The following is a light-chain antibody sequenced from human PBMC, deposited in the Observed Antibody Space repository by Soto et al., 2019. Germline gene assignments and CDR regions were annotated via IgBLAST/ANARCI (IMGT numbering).Light chain of an antibody. CDR2: AAS. V-gene: IGKV1D-12*01. CDR3: HQANSFPIT. J-gene: IGKJ5*01. Sequence: DIQMTQSPSSVSASVGDRVTITCRASQDISSWLAWYQQKPGIAPKLLIYAASSLQSGVPSRFSGSGSGTDFTLTISSLQPEDFATYYCHQANSFPITFGQGTRLEIK. CDR1: QDISSW.